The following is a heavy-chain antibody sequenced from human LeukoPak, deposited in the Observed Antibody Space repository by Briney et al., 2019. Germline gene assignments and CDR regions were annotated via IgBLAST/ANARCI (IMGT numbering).Heavy chain of an antibody. D-gene: IGHD5-18*01. CDR2: ISGSGGGT. J-gene: IGHJ4*02. Sequence: GGSLTLSCAASGFTFISYWMHWVRQAPGKGLEWVSAISGSGGGTYYADSVKGRFTISRDNSKNTLYVQMNSLRAADTAVYYCAKAAGRGYNYGDYFDYWGQGTLVTVSS. CDR3: AKAAGRGYNYGDYFDY. CDR1: GFTFISYW. V-gene: IGHV3-23*01.